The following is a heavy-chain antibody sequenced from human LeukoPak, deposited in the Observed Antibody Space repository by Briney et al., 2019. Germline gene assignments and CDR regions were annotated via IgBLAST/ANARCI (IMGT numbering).Heavy chain of an antibody. CDR2: IYYSGST. CDR1: GGSISSYY. J-gene: IGHJ4*02. Sequence: SETLSLTCTVSGGSISSYYWSWIRQPPGKGLEWIGYIYYSGSTNYNPSLKSRVTISVDASKNQFSLKLSSVTAADTAVYYCARVGYYESSGYYEYWGQGTLVTVSS. V-gene: IGHV4-59*01. CDR3: ARVGYYESSGYYEY. D-gene: IGHD3-22*01.